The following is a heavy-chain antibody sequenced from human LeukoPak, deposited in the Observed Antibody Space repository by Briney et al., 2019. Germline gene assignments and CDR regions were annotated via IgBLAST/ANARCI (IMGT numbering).Heavy chain of an antibody. CDR2: ISGSGGST. Sequence: PGGSLRLSCAASGFTFSGYAMSWVRQAPGKGLEWVSGISGSGGSTYYADSVKGRFTISRDNSKNTLYLQMNSLRAEDTAIYYCAKEGGYCSSTSCYRRYYFDYWGQGTLVTVSS. D-gene: IGHD2-2*01. CDR1: GFTFSGYA. J-gene: IGHJ4*02. CDR3: AKEGGYCSSTSCYRRYYFDY. V-gene: IGHV3-23*01.